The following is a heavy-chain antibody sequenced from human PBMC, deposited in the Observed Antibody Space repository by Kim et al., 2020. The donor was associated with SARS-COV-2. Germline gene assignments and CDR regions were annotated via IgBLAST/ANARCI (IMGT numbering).Heavy chain of an antibody. D-gene: IGHD4-17*01. CDR3: ARLGGTTIDY. J-gene: IGHJ4*02. Sequence: GGSLRLSCAASGFSFSGHGMHWLRQAPGKGLEWVALIWYDGSKKYYGDSVKGRFTISRDNSRNILYLQMNNLGAEDTAVYYCARLGGTTIDYWGQGTLVT. V-gene: IGHV3-33*01. CDR2: IWYDGSKK. CDR1: GFSFSGHG.